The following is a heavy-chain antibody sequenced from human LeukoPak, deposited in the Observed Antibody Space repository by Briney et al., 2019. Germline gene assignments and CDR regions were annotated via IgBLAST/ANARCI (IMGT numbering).Heavy chain of an antibody. CDR1: GDSISRSSYY. J-gene: IGHJ4*02. CDR2: FSYSGTT. Sequence: KTSETLSLTCTVSGDSISRSSYYWGWVRQPPGKGLEWVGSFSYSGTTYYNPSLKSRVTISVDTSKNQFSLKLSSVTAADTAVYYCARQSDPVGAKGYFDYWGQGTLVTVSS. V-gene: IGHV4-39*01. CDR3: ARQSDPVGAKGYFDY. D-gene: IGHD5-12*01.